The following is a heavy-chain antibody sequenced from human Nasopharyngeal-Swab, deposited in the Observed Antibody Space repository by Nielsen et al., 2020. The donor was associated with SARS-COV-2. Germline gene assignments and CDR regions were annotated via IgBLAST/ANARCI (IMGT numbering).Heavy chain of an antibody. CDR2: IKQDGSEK. J-gene: IGHJ6*02. CDR3: ARDKGLRDYVWGNYRSSYYYYYGMDV. Sequence: WIRQPPGKGLEWVANIKQDGSEKYYVDSVKGRFTISRDNAKNSLYLQMNSLRAEDTAVYYCARDKGLRDYVWGNYRSSYYYYYGMDVWGQGTTVTVSS. D-gene: IGHD3-16*02. V-gene: IGHV3-7*01.